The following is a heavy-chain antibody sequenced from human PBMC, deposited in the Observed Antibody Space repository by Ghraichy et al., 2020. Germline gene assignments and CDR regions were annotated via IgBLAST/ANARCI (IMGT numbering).Heavy chain of an antibody. CDR1: GYTFNSFG. CDR3: ARDEDGYTTGWYNLDY. D-gene: IGHD6-19*01. J-gene: IGHJ4*02. Sequence: ASVKVSCKASGYTFNSFGISWVRQAPGHGLEWMGWISAYRGDTNYANNLRDRITLTTDTSTSTAYMELSSLKSEDTAVYFCARDEDGYTTGWYNLDYWGQGTLVTVSS. V-gene: IGHV1-18*04. CDR2: ISAYRGDT.